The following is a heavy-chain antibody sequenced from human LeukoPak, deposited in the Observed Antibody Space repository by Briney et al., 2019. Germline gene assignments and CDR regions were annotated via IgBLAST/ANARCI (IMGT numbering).Heavy chain of an antibody. V-gene: IGHV1-18*04. CDR2: ISAYNGNT. J-gene: IGHJ4*02. D-gene: IGHD3-16*02. CDR3: AREDATYVWGSYRSNTLDY. CDR1: GYTFTSYG. Sequence: ASVKVSCKASGYTFTSYGISWVRQAPGQGLEWMGWISAYNGNTNYAQKFQGRVTMTTDTSTSTAYMELRSLRSDDTAVYYCAREDATYVWGSYRSNTLDYWGQGTLVTVSS.